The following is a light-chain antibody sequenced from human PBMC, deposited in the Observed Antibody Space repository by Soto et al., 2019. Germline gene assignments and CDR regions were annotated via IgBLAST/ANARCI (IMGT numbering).Light chain of an antibody. J-gene: IGKJ1*01. CDR2: GAS. Sequence: EIVLTQSPGTLSLSPEERATLSCRASQSVSSSYLAWYQQKPGQAPRLLIYGASSRATGIPDRFSGSGSGTDFTLTISRLEPEDFAVYYCQQYGSSPQRTFGQGTKVDIK. CDR1: QSVSSSY. V-gene: IGKV3-20*01. CDR3: QQYGSSPQRT.